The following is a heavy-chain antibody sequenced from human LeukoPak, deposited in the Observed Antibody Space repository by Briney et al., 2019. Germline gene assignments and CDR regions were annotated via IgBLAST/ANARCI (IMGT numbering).Heavy chain of an antibody. Sequence: GGSLRLSCSASGFNFDIYSMNWVRQAPGKGLEWVSSISSSSSYIYYADSVKGRFTISRDNAKNSLYLQMNSLRAEDTAVYYCARGLDGGNSDYWGQGTLVTVSS. CDR2: ISSSSSYI. D-gene: IGHD4-23*01. CDR1: GFNFDIYS. V-gene: IGHV3-21*01. CDR3: ARGLDGGNSDY. J-gene: IGHJ4*02.